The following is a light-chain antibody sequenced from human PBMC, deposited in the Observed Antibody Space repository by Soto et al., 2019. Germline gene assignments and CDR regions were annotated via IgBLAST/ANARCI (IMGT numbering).Light chain of an antibody. V-gene: IGKV1-9*01. CDR2: AAS. Sequence: DIQLTQSPSFLSASVGDRVTITCRASPGISSYLAWYQQKPGKAPKLLIYAASALQSGVPSRFSGSGSGTEFTLTISSLQPEDFATYYCQQLNSYPHTFGRGTKVEI. J-gene: IGKJ4*01. CDR3: QQLNSYPHT. CDR1: PGISSY.